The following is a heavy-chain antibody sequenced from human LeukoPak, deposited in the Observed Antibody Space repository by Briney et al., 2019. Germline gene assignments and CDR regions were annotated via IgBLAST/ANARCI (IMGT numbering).Heavy chain of an antibody. D-gene: IGHD5-18*01. CDR2: IYYSGST. CDR1: GGSISSYY. Sequence: SETLSLTCTVSGGSISSYYWSWIRQPPGKGLEWIGHIYYSGSTNYNPSLKSRVTISVDTSKNQFSLKLSSVTAADTAVYYCARAGGYSYGYDAFDIWGQGTMVTVSS. CDR3: ARAGGYSYGYDAFDI. V-gene: IGHV4-59*01. J-gene: IGHJ3*02.